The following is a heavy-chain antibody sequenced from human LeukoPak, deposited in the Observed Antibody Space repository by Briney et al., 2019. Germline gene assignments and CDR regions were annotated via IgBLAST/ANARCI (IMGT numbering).Heavy chain of an antibody. CDR3: AKEGPPSSGWPFDY. V-gene: IGHV3-23*01. CDR2: IGDSGITT. J-gene: IGHJ4*02. D-gene: IGHD6-19*01. CDR1: GFPFSISP. Sequence: GGPLRLFCAASGFPFSISPMSWVRQAPGEGLEGFSAIGDSGITTYYADSVKGRFTVSRDNSKNTLYLQMNSLRAEDTALYYCAKEGPPSSGWPFDYWGQGTLVTVSS.